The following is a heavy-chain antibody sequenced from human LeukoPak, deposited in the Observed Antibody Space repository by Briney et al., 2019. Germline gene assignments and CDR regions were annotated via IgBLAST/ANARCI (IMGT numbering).Heavy chain of an antibody. CDR3: AREVEAGELYYFDY. Sequence: ETLSLTCTVSGGSISSYYWSWIRQPPGKGLEWIGYIYYSGSTNYNPSLKSRVTISVDMSKNQFSLKLSSVTAADTAVYYCAREVEAGELYYFDYWGQGTLVTVSS. CDR2: IYYSGST. J-gene: IGHJ4*02. D-gene: IGHD6-13*01. CDR1: GGSISSYY. V-gene: IGHV4-59*01.